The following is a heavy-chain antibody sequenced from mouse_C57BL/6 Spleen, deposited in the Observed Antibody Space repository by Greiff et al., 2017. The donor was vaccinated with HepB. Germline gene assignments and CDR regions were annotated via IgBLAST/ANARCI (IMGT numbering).Heavy chain of an antibody. D-gene: IGHD3-2*02. Sequence: QVQLQQPGAELVMPGASVKLSCKASGYTFTSYWMHWVKQRPGQGLEWIGEIDPSDSYTNYNQKFKGKSTLTVDKSSSTAYMQRSSLTSEDSAVYYCARDSSGYDWGQGTTLTVSS. CDR3: ARDSSGYD. CDR1: GYTFTSYW. CDR2: IDPSDSYT. V-gene: IGHV1-69*01. J-gene: IGHJ2*01.